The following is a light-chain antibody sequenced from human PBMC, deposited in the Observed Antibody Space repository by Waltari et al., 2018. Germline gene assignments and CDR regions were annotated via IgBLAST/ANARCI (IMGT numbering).Light chain of an antibody. Sequence: ETVVTQSPATLSVSPGERVTLSCRTSQTIGSSFAWYQQKPGPAPRLVIYGASIRATGIPARFSGSGSETEFALTISGLQSEDFAVYYCQQYNNWPPGTFGQGTKVEI. CDR2: GAS. V-gene: IGKV3-15*01. CDR1: QTIGSS. CDR3: QQYNNWPPGT. J-gene: IGKJ1*01.